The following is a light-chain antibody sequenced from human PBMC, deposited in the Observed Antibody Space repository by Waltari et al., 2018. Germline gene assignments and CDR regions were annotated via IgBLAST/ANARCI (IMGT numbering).Light chain of an antibody. CDR1: QSVSSS. V-gene: IGKV3-11*01. Sequence: IVLTQSPATLSLSPGERATLSCRASQSVSSSLAWYQHKPGQAPRLLIYDASYRDTGVPARFSGSGSGTDFSLTITSVEPEDFAVYYCQHRNHWLTFGGGTRVEIK. CDR3: QHRNHWLT. CDR2: DAS. J-gene: IGKJ4*01.